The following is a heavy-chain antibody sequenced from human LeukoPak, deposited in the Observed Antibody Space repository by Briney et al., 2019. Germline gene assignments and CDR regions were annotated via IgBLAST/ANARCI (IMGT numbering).Heavy chain of an antibody. D-gene: IGHD6-6*01. CDR2: IYHSGST. J-gene: IGHJ5*02. CDR1: GYSISSGYY. CDR3: ARDGTLYSSSRVGWFDP. V-gene: IGHV4-38-2*02. Sequence: PSETLSLTCTVSGYSISSGYYWGWIRPPPGKGLEWIGIIYHSGSTYYNPSLKSRVTISVDTSKNQFSLQLNSVTAADTAVYYCARDGTLYSSSRVGWFDPWGQGTLVTVSS.